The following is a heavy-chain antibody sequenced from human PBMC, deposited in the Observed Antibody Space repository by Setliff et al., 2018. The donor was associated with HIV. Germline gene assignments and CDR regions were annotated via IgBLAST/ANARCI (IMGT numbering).Heavy chain of an antibody. CDR2: IYTSGST. Sequence: SETLSLTCPVSGGSISSGNYFWNWIRQPAGKGLEWIGRIYTSGSTHYNPSLESRVTMSVDTSKNQFSLKLSSVTAADTAVYYCARGTGYYYDSSGSNCFDPWGQGTRVTVSS. J-gene: IGHJ5*02. CDR1: GGSISSGNYF. CDR3: ARGTGYYYDSSGSNCFDP. D-gene: IGHD3-22*01. V-gene: IGHV4-61*02.